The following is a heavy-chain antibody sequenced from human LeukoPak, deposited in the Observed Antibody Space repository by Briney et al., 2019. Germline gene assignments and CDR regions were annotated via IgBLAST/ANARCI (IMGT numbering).Heavy chain of an antibody. CDR2: IYYSGST. CDR3: ARGGWFGELLSPFYYYYGMDV. V-gene: IGHV4-59*06. Sequence: SETLSLTCTVSGGSISSYYWSWIRQPAGKGLEWIGYIYYSGSTYYNPSLKSRVTISVDTSKNQFSLKLSSVTAADTAVYYCARGGWFGELLSPFYYYYGMDVWGKGTTVTVSS. CDR1: GGSISSYY. D-gene: IGHD3-10*01. J-gene: IGHJ6*04.